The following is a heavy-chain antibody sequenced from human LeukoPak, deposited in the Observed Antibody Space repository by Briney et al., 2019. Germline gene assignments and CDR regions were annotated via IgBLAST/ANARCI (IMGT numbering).Heavy chain of an antibody. CDR1: GGSISSYY. CDR2: IYYSGST. CDR3: ARAAIGYSYGNFDY. Sequence: PETLSLTCTVSGGSISSYYWSWIRQPPGKGLEWIGYIYYSGSTNYNPSLKSRVTISVDTSKNQFSLKLSSVTAADTAVYYCARAAIGYSYGNFDYWGQGTLVTVSS. D-gene: IGHD5-18*01. V-gene: IGHV4-59*01. J-gene: IGHJ4*02.